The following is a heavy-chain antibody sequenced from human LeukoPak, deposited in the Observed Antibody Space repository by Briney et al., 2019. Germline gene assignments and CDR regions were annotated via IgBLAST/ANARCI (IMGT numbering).Heavy chain of an antibody. D-gene: IGHD6-13*01. Sequence: GRSLRLSCAPSAFTFSSYGMHWARQAPRNGPQSVPVIWYDRSDKSSAASVKGRFTISRDNSKDTLYLQMNSLRAEDTAVYYCARYGSSWSVDVWGQGTTVTVSS. CDR3: ARYGSSWSVDV. CDR1: AFTFSSYG. J-gene: IGHJ6*02. CDR2: IWYDRSDK. V-gene: IGHV3-33*01.